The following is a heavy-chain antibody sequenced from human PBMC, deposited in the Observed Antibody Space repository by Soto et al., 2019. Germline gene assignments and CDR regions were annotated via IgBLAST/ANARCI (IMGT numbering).Heavy chain of an antibody. D-gene: IGHD3-22*01. J-gene: IGHJ4*02. Sequence: PSETLSLTCTVSDGSISTSSYYCGWIRQSPGKGLEWIGTIFYTGRTYYNPSLESRVTLSADTSKNQFSLHLTSVTAADTAVYYCTRHHPHHYDSSGYFDYWGQGTLVTVSS. CDR2: IFYTGRT. CDR1: DGSISTSSYY. V-gene: IGHV4-39*01. CDR3: TRHHPHHYDSSGYFDY.